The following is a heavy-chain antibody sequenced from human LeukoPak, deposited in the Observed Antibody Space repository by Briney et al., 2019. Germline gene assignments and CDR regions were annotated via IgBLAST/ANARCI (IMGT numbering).Heavy chain of an antibody. CDR1: GFTFSSYS. J-gene: IGHJ6*02. CDR2: ISSSSSYI. V-gene: IGHV3-21*01. CDR3: ARESGDSSWPYYYYGMDV. Sequence: GGSLRLSCAASGFTFSSYSMNWVRQAPGKGLEWVSSISSSSSYIYYADSVKGRFTISRDNAKNSLSLQMNSLRAEDTAVYYCARESGDSSWPYYYYGMDVWGQGTTVTVSS. D-gene: IGHD6-13*01.